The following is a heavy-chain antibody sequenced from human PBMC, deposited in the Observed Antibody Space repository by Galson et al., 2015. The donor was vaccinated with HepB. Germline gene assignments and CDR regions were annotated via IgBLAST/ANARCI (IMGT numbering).Heavy chain of an antibody. CDR2: IYYSGST. D-gene: IGHD3-10*02. Sequence: SETLSLTCTVSGGSISSYYWLWIRQPPGKGLQWIGDIYYSGSTNYNPSLKSRVTISVDTSKNQFSLKLSSVTAADTAVYYCARDRIVRGVIPRGYGMDVWGQGTTVTVSS. J-gene: IGHJ6*02. V-gene: IGHV4-59*01. CDR1: GGSISSYY. CDR3: ARDRIVRGVIPRGYGMDV.